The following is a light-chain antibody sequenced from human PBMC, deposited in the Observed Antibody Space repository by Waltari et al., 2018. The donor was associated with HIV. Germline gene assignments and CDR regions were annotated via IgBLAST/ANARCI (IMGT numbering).Light chain of an antibody. CDR1: ALPKQY. CDR3: QSADSSGTWV. Sequence: SYELTQPPSVSVSPGQTARSTCSGDALPKQYAYWYHQKPGQAPVLVIYNDTERPSGIPERFSGSSSGTTVTLTISGVQAEDEADYYCQSADSSGTWVFGGGTKLTVL. CDR2: NDT. V-gene: IGLV3-25*03. J-gene: IGLJ3*02.